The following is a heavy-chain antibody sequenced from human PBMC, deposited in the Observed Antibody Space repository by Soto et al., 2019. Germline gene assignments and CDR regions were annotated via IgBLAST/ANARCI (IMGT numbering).Heavy chain of an antibody. CDR2: IYYSGST. V-gene: IGHV4-39*07. CDR3: ARGGRYCSSTSCDTQFDY. J-gene: IGHJ4*02. CDR1: GGSISSSSYY. D-gene: IGHD2-2*02. Sequence: SETLSLTCTVSGGSISSSSYYWGWIRQPPGKGLEWIGSIYYSGSTYYNPSLKSRVTISVDTSKNQFSLKLSSVTAADTAVYYCARGGRYCSSTSCDTQFDYWDQGTLVTVSS.